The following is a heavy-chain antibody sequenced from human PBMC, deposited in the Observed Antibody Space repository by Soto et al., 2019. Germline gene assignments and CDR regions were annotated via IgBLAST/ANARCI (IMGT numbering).Heavy chain of an antibody. D-gene: IGHD4-17*01. Sequence: PSETLSLTCAVYGGSFSGYYWSWIRQPPGKGLEWIGEINHSGSTNYNPSLKSRVTISVDTSKNQFSLKLSSVTAADTAVYYCATSRRYGEEYFDYWGQGTLVTGSS. V-gene: IGHV4-34*01. CDR3: ATSRRYGEEYFDY. CDR2: INHSGST. CDR1: GGSFSGYY. J-gene: IGHJ4*02.